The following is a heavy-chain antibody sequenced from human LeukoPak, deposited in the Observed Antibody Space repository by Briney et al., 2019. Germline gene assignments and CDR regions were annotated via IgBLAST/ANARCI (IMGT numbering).Heavy chain of an antibody. CDR1: GDSLTGYY. V-gene: IGHV4-39*07. D-gene: IGHD3-16*02. Sequence: PSETLSLTCTVSGDSLTGYYWGWIRQPPGKGLEWIGNIYYTGNTYYNPSLKSRVTIPLDTSKNQFSLKVISMTAADTAVYYCARVYYDYAWGSYRPNWFDPWGQGTLVTVSS. CDR3: ARVYYDYAWGSYRPNWFDP. J-gene: IGHJ5*02. CDR2: IYYTGNT.